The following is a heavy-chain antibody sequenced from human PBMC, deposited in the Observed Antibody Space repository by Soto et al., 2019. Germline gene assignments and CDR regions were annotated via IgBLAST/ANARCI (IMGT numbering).Heavy chain of an antibody. CDR2: IYYSGST. V-gene: IGHV4-59*12. Sequence: PSETLSLTCTVSGGSISSYYWSWIRQPPGKGLEWIGYIYYSGSTNYNPSLKSRVTISVDTSKNQFSLKLSSVTAADTAVYYCARVEVLHLSHDYWGQGTLVTVSS. CDR3: ARVEVLHLSHDY. J-gene: IGHJ4*02. CDR1: GGSISSYY. D-gene: IGHD3-3*01.